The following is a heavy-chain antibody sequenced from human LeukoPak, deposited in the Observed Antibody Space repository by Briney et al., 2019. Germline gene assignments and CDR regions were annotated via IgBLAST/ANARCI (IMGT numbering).Heavy chain of an antibody. J-gene: IGHJ4*02. Sequence: SETLSLTCTVSGYSISSGYYWGWIRQPPGKGLEWIGSIHHSGITYYNPSLKSRVTISVDTSKNQFSLKLSSVTAADTAVYYCATLSRGQQLVQDYWGQGTLVTVSS. CDR2: IHHSGIT. CDR1: GYSISSGYY. D-gene: IGHD6-13*01. V-gene: IGHV4-38-2*02. CDR3: ATLSRGQQLVQDY.